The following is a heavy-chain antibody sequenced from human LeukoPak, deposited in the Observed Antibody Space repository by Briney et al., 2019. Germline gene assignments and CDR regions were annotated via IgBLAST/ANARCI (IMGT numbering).Heavy chain of an antibody. CDR2: ISGSGDNT. J-gene: IGHJ4*02. CDR1: GFTFSSYA. CDR3: AKVRRDGYNSLDY. Sequence: GGSLRLSCAASGFTFSSYAMSWVRQAPGKGLEWVSDISGSGDNTHYADSVKGRFTISRDNSKNTLYLQMNSLRAEDTAVYYCAKVRRDGYNSLDYWGQGTLVTVSS. V-gene: IGHV3-23*01. D-gene: IGHD5-24*01.